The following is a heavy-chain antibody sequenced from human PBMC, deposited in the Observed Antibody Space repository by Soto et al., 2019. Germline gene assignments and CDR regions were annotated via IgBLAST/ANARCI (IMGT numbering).Heavy chain of an antibody. Sequence: PSETLSLTCTVSGGSISSYYWSWFRQPPGQGLEWIGYIHYSGSTNYNPSLKSRVTISLDTSKNQFSLKLSSVTAADTAVYYCVRDNSGWSTLDYWGQGTLVTVSS. V-gene: IGHV4-59*01. CDR2: IHYSGST. CDR3: VRDNSGWSTLDY. CDR1: GGSISSYY. J-gene: IGHJ4*02. D-gene: IGHD6-19*01.